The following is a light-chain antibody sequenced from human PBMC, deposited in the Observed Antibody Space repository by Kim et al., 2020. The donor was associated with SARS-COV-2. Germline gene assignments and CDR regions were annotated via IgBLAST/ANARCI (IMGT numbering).Light chain of an antibody. Sequence: EVVMTQSPATLSVSPGERATLSCRASQSVSSNLAWYQQKPGQAPRLLIYGASTRAPGIAARFSGSGSGTEFTLTISSLQSEDFTVYYCQKYNNWPLYSFGQGTKLEI. CDR2: GAS. V-gene: IGKV3-15*01. CDR3: QKYNNWPLYS. CDR1: QSVSSN. J-gene: IGKJ2*03.